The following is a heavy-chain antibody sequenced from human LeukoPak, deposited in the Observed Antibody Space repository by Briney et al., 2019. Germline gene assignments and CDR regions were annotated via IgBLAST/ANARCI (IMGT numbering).Heavy chain of an antibody. J-gene: IGHJ3*02. CDR1: GYTLTELS. D-gene: IGHD3-16*01. CDR3: ATDRWVGGSHDAFDI. Sequence: GASVKVSCKVSGYTLTELSMHWVRQAPGKGLEWMGGFDPEDGETIYAQKFQGRVTMTEDTSTDTAYMELSSLRSEDTAVYYCATDRWVGGSHDAFDIWGQGTMATVSS. V-gene: IGHV1-24*01. CDR2: FDPEDGET.